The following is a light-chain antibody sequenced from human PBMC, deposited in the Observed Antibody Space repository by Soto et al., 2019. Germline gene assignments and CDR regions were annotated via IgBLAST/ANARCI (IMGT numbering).Light chain of an antibody. CDR2: EVS. V-gene: IGLV2-14*01. CDR3: SSFRSGSTL. J-gene: IGLJ1*01. Sequence: QSVLTQPASVSGSPGRSITISCTGTSSDVGGYEFVSWYQQHPGKAPKLMIYEVSNRPSGVSNRFSGSKSGNTASLTISGLQAEDEADYYCSSFRSGSTLFGTGTKLTVL. CDR1: SSDVGGYEF.